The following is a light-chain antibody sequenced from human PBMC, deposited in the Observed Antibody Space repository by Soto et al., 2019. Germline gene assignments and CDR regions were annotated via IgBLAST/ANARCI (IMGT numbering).Light chain of an antibody. CDR1: SSNIGFNS. CDR2: SNN. CDR3: ATCDDGLNGLWV. J-gene: IGLJ3*02. V-gene: IGLV1-44*01. Sequence: QAVVTQPPSVSGPPGQRVTISCSGSSSNIGFNSVNWYQQLPGMAPKLLIYSNNQWPSGVPDRFSGSKSGTSASLAISGLQSEDEADYYCATCDDGLNGLWVFGGRTKVTVL.